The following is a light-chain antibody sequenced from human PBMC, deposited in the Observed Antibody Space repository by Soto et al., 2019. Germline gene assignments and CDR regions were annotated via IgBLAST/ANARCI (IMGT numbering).Light chain of an antibody. V-gene: IGKV1-39*01. CDR1: QSIARY. CDR2: AAS. Sequence: DIQMTQSPSSLSASVGDRITITCRASQSIARYLNWYQQKPGKAPKLLTYAASTLQSGVPSRFSGSGSETDFTLTISSLQPEDFATYYCQQSYSTPTFGPGTKVDLK. J-gene: IGKJ3*01. CDR3: QQSYSTPT.